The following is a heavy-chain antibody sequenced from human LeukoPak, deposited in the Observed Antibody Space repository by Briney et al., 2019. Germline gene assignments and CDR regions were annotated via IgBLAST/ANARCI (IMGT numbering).Heavy chain of an antibody. D-gene: IGHD3-16*02. V-gene: IGHV1-18*01. CDR3: ARDYDYVWGSYRHVADY. CDR1: GYTFTSYG. Sequence: ASVKVSCKASGYTFTSYGISWVRQAPGQGLEWMGWISAYNGNTDYAQKLQGRVTMTTDTSTSTAYMELRSLRSDATAVYYCARDYDYVWGSYRHVADYWGQGTLVTVSS. J-gene: IGHJ4*02. CDR2: ISAYNGNT.